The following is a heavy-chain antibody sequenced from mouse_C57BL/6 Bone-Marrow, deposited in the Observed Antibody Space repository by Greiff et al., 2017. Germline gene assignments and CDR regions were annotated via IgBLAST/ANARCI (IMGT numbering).Heavy chain of an antibody. CDR2: IDPENGDT. J-gene: IGHJ4*01. CDR3: TSITTVAYYAMDY. Sequence: EVQLQQSGAEIVRPGASVKLSCTASGFNIKDDYMHWVKQRPEQGLEWIGWIDPENGDTEYASKFQGKATITADTSSNTAYLQLSSLTSEDTAVYYCTSITTVAYYAMDYWGQGTSVTVSS. CDR1: GFNIKDDY. D-gene: IGHD1-1*01. V-gene: IGHV14-4*01.